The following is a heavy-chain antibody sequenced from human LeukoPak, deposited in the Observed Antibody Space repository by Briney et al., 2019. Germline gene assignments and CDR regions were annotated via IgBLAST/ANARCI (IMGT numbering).Heavy chain of an antibody. CDR1: GDSVSRDTFY. CDR3: ARTGYCTGGSCYGGYFDP. V-gene: IGHV4-61*01. CDR2: IYYTGST. D-gene: IGHD2-15*01. Sequence: KTSETLSLTCSVSGDSVSRDTFYWSWIRQPPGKGLEWIAYIYYTGSTKYSPSLKSRVTISIDTSKNQFSLKVNSVTAADTAVYYCARTGYCTGGSCYGGYFDPWGQGTLVSVSS. J-gene: IGHJ5*02.